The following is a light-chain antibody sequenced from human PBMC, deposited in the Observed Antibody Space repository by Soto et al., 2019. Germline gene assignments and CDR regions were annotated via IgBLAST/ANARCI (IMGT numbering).Light chain of an antibody. Sequence: QSVLTQPPSVSGAPGQRVTISCTGSSSNIGAGYDVHWYQQLPGKAPKLIIYGNSNRPSGVPDRFSGSKSGNSASLAITGLQAADEADYYCQSYDSSLSGRFVFGGGTKLTVL. CDR3: QSYDSSLSGRFV. CDR1: SSNIGAGYD. V-gene: IGLV1-40*01. J-gene: IGLJ2*01. CDR2: GNS.